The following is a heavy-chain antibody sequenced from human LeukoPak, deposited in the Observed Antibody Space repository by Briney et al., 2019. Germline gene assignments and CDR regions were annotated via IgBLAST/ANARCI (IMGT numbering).Heavy chain of an antibody. CDR1: GYTFTGYY. J-gene: IGHJ3*02. CDR3: TRALGQWLPHAFDI. D-gene: IGHD6-19*01. CDR2: SNPNSRGT. Sequence: GASVKVSCKASGYTFTGYYMHWVRQAPGQGPEWMGWSNPNSRGTKYPQKFQGRVTMTRDTSISTAYMDLSRLRSDDTAVYYCTRALGQWLPHAFDIWGQGTMVIVSS. V-gene: IGHV1-2*02.